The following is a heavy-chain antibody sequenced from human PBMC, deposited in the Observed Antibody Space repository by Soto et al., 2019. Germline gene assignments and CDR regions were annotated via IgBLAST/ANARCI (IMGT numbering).Heavy chain of an antibody. CDR3: ARARGDGIVTNYYYYDMDV. CDR2: ISAYNGNT. D-gene: IGHD1-1*01. Sequence: ASVKVSCKASGYTFTSYGISWVRQAPGQGLEWMGWISAYNGNTNYAQKLQGRVTMTTDTSTSTAYMELRSLRSDDTAVYYCARARGDGIVTNYYYYDMDVWGQGTTVTVSS. CDR1: GYTFTSYG. J-gene: IGHJ6*02. V-gene: IGHV1-18*01.